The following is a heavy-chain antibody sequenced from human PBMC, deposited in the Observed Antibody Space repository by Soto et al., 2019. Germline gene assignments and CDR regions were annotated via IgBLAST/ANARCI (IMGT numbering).Heavy chain of an antibody. V-gene: IGHV3-30*18. D-gene: IGHD4-17*01. J-gene: IGHJ4*02. CDR1: GFSFSRYG. CDR2: ISYDGGNK. Sequence: QVQLVESGGGVVQPGRSLRLTCAASGFSFSRYGMHWVRQAPGEGLDWVAVISYDGGNKYYADSVKGRFTISRDNSKNTLYLQMNSLRAEDTAVYYCVKGRGDGDPFDYWGQGTLVTVTS. CDR3: VKGRGDGDPFDY.